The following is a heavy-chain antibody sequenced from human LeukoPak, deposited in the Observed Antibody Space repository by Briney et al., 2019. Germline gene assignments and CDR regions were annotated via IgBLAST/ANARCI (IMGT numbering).Heavy chain of an antibody. CDR3: ARIAVAGNVDY. Sequence: GESLKISCKGSGYSFTSYWISWVRQMPGKGLEWMGRIDPSASYTNYSPSFQGHVTISADKSISTAYLQWGSLKASDTAMYYCARIAVAGNVDYWAREPWSPSPQ. V-gene: IGHV5-10-1*01. J-gene: IGHJ4*02. D-gene: IGHD6-19*01. CDR2: IDPSASYT. CDR1: GYSFTSYW.